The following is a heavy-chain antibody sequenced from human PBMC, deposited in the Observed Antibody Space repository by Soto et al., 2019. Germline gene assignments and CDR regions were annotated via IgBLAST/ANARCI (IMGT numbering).Heavy chain of an antibody. D-gene: IGHD2-2*01. CDR3: AKKLEPAASFDY. Sequence: GGSMRLSCAASGFTFKNYAMSWVRQTPGKGLEWVSAITGGGGGTYYADSVKGPFTISRDNSQNTLNLQMNRLRAEDTAIYYCAKKLEPAASFDYWGQGTLVTVSS. CDR2: ITGGGGGT. CDR1: GFTFKNYA. V-gene: IGHV3-23*01. J-gene: IGHJ4*02.